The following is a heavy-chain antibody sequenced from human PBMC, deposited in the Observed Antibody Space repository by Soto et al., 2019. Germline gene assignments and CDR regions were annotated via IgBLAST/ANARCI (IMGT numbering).Heavy chain of an antibody. CDR3: ARAIGPTLFDY. J-gene: IGHJ4*02. CDR2: IGTTGDT. D-gene: IGHD3-22*01. V-gene: IGHV3-13*04. Sequence: GGSLRLSCSASGFTFSSYDMHWVRQGTGKGLEWVSAIGTTGDTYYAGSVKGRFTISRENARNSLYLQMNSLRAGDTAIYFCARAIGPTLFDYWGQGTLVTVSS. CDR1: GFTFSSYD.